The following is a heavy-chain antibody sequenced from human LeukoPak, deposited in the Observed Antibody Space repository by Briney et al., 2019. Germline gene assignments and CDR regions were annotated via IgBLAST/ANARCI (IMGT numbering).Heavy chain of an antibody. D-gene: IGHD1-26*01. Sequence: SETLSLTCTVSGGSISSYYWSWIRQPPGKGLEWIGYMHHSGSINYNPSLKSRVTISGDTSKNQFSLKLSSVTAADTAVYYCARDIYRGRCFDYWGQGTLVTVSS. V-gene: IGHV4-59*01. CDR3: ARDIYRGRCFDY. CDR2: MHHSGSI. J-gene: IGHJ4*02. CDR1: GGSISSYY.